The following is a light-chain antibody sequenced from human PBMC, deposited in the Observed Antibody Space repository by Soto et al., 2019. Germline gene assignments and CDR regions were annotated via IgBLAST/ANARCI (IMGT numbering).Light chain of an antibody. CDR2: STS. J-gene: IGLJ2*01. CDR3: LLYYGGAQVL. CDR1: AGAVTSAYY. Sequence: QAVVTQEPSLTVSPGGTVTLTCASSAGAVTSAYYTNWLQQKPGQAPRALIYSTSEKHSWTPARFSGSLLGGKAALTLSAAQTAAEADSYCLLYYGGAQVLFGGGTKVTVL. V-gene: IGLV7-43*01.